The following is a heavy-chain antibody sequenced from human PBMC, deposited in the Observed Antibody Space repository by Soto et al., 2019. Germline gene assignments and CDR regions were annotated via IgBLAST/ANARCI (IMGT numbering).Heavy chain of an antibody. CDR2: INHSGST. CDR3: ARGGRRGYYDCFFYFPPYYCSMDF. Sequence: PSETLSLTCAVYGGSFSGYYWSWIRQPPGKGLEWIGEINHSGSTNYNPSLKSRVTISVDTSKNQFSLKLSSVTAADTAVYYCARGGRRGYYDCFFYFPPYYCSMDFCCQG. D-gene: IGHD3-22*01. J-gene: IGHJ6*02. CDR1: GGSFSGYY. V-gene: IGHV4-34*01.